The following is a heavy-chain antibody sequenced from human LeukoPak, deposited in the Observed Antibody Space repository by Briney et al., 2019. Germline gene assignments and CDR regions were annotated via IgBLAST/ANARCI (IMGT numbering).Heavy chain of an antibody. Sequence: GGSLRLSCAASGFTFSSYGMHWVRQAPGKGLEWVAVISYDGSNKYYADSVKGRFTISRDNSKNTLYLQMNSLRAEDTAVYYCTSWGDTTTEYFQRWGQGTLVTVSS. CDR3: TSWGDTTTEYFQR. D-gene: IGHD2-21*02. J-gene: IGHJ1*01. CDR2: ISYDGSNK. V-gene: IGHV3-30*03. CDR1: GFTFSSYG.